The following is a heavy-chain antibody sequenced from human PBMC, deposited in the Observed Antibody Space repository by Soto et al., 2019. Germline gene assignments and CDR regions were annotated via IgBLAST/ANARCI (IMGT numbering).Heavy chain of an antibody. D-gene: IGHD6-19*01. CDR2: ISYSGST. CDR3: ARDPGRAVALD. V-gene: IGHV4-31*03. CDR1: GGSISSGGYY. Sequence: SETLSLTCTVSGGSISSGGYYWSWIRQHPGTGLEWIGYISYSGSTYYNPSLKSRVTISMDTSKNLFSLILNSVTAADTAVYYCARDPGRAVALDWGEGTLVTVSS. J-gene: IGHJ4*02.